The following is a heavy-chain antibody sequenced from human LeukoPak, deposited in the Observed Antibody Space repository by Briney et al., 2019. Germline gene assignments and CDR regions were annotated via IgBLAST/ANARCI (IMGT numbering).Heavy chain of an antibody. CDR2: ISVSGIT. V-gene: IGHV3-23*01. CDR3: AKGFSVRGRFDP. CDR1: GLTFSSNS. D-gene: IGHD2-15*01. J-gene: IGHJ5*02. Sequence: GGSVRLSCVASGLTFSSNSMSWVRQPPGMGLEWVSGISVSGITVYADSVKGRLTISRDNTKNTLYLQMNNLRAEDTALYYCAKGFSVRGRFDPWGQGTQVTVSS.